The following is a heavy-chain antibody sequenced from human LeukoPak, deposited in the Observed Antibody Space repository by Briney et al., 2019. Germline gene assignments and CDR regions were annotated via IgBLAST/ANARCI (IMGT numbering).Heavy chain of an antibody. CDR1: GYTFGTHW. CDR2: INPSGDFR. D-gene: IGHD1-26*01. V-gene: IGHV1-46*01. Sequence: ASVRVSCKPSGYTFGTHWMHWVRQAPGQGLEWMAIINPSGDFRSYAQKFQGRVTVTRDMSTRTVYMELSDLRPEDTALYYCARDYSGQWEQLTGWWIDPWGQGTLVIVSS. J-gene: IGHJ5*02. CDR3: ARDYSGQWEQLTGWWIDP.